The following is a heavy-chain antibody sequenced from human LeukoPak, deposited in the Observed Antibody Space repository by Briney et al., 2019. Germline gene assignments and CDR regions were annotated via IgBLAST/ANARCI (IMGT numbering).Heavy chain of an antibody. Sequence: GGSLRLSCAASRFTFSSYGMHWVRQAPGKGLEWVAYIQYDGSNEQYADSVKGRFSISRDSSKNILYLQMNSLRAEDTAVYYCAGRYDGSGYPLHWGQGTLVTVSS. V-gene: IGHV3-30*02. D-gene: IGHD3-22*01. CDR3: AGRYDGSGYPLH. CDR1: RFTFSSYG. J-gene: IGHJ4*02. CDR2: IQYDGSNE.